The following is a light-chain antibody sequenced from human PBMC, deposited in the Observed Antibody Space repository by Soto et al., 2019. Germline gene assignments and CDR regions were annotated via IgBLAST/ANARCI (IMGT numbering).Light chain of an antibody. CDR2: GTD. CDR1: SSNIGGNP. J-gene: IGLJ3*02. V-gene: IGLV1-44*01. CDR3: AAFDDSLNGWV. Sequence: QSLLTQPPSASGTPGQRDTISCSGSSSNIGGNPVVWYQQLPGTAPKLFIYGTDQRPSGVPDRFSGSKSGTAASLAISGLQSEDEADYYCAAFDDSLNGWVFGGGTKLTVL.